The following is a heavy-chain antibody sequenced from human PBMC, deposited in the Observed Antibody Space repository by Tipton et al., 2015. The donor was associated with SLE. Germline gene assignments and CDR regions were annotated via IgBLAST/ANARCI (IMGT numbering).Heavy chain of an antibody. CDR2: IYYSGST. CDR3: ARAGAAGTTWYFDL. Sequence: GLVKPSETLSLTCTVSGGSISSYYWSWIRQPPGKGLEWIGYIYYSGSTNYNPSLKSRVTISVDTSKNQFSLKLSSVTAADTAVYYCARAGAAGTTWYFDLWGRGTLVTVSS. D-gene: IGHD6-13*01. V-gene: IGHV4-59*01. J-gene: IGHJ2*01. CDR1: GGSISSYY.